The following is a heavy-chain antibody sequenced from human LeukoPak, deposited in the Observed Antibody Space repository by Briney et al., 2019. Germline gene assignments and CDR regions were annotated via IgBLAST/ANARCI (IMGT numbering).Heavy chain of an antibody. D-gene: IGHD3-10*01. Sequence: ASVKVSCKASGYTFTSYDINWVRQATGQGLEWMGWMNPNSGNTGYAQKFQGRVTMTRDTSISTAYMELSRLRSDDTAVYYCARDFPLYYYGSGTSLLFDYWGQGTLVTVSS. CDR3: ARDFPLYYYGSGTSLLFDY. CDR1: GYTFTSYD. V-gene: IGHV1-8*01. J-gene: IGHJ4*02. CDR2: MNPNSGNT.